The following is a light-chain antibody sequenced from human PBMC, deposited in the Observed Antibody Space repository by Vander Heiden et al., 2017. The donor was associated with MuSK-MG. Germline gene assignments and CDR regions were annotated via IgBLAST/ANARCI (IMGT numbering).Light chain of an antibody. CDR2: GAS. Sequence: EIVMTQSPATLSVSPGERATLSCRASQSVSSNLAWYQQKPGQAPRLLIYGASTRAMGIKARFSGSGDGTEFTLTISSRQSDDFEVYYCQQEYNGDPFFTFGHGTRVDMK. V-gene: IGKV3-15*01. J-gene: IGKJ3*01. CDR3: QQEYNGDPFFT. CDR1: QSVSSN.